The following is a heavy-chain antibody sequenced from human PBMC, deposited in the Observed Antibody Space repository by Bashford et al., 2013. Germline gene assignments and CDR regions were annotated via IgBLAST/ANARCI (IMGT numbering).Heavy chain of an antibody. Sequence: SVKVSCKASGGTFSSYAISWVRQAPGQGLEWMGGIIPIFGTANYAQKFQGRVTITADESTSTAYMELSSLRSEDTAVYYCARSPLGYCSGGSCYEELDYWGQGTLVTVSS. CDR1: GGTFSSYA. CDR3: ARSPLGYCSGGSCYEELDY. V-gene: IGHV1-69*13. J-gene: IGHJ4*02. D-gene: IGHD2-15*01. CDR2: IIPIFGTA.